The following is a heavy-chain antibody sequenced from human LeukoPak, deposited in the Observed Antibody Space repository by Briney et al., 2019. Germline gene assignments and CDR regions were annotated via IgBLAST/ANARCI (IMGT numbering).Heavy chain of an antibody. Sequence: PSQTLSLTCTVSGGSISSGSYSWSWFRQPAGKGLEWLGRIYTSGSTNYNPSLKSRVTISVDTSKNQFSLKLSSVTAADTAVYYCARGSYSSSWRYYYMDVWGKGTTVTVSS. CDR3: ARGSYSSSWRYYYMDV. J-gene: IGHJ6*03. CDR2: IYTSGST. V-gene: IGHV4-61*02. D-gene: IGHD6-13*01. CDR1: GGSISSGSYS.